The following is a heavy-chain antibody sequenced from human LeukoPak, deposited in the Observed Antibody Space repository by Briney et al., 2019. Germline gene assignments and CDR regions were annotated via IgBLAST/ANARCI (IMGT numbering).Heavy chain of an antibody. V-gene: IGHV4-34*01. D-gene: IGHD4-23*01. CDR1: GVSFTGYS. CDR2: ISHTGNT. J-gene: IGHJ5*02. Sequence: SETLSLTCAVSGVSFTGYSWTWIRQPPGKGLEWVGEISHTGNTNYNPSLKSRVTISVDTSKNQFSLRLRSVTAADTAVYYCARGWVVTAYAPFDPWGQGTLVTVSS. CDR3: ARGWVVTAYAPFDP.